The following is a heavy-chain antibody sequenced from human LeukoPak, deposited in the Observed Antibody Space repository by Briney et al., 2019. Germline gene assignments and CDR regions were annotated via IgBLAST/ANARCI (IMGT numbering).Heavy chain of an antibody. CDR1: GGSISSGDYY. V-gene: IGHV4-30-4*08. J-gene: IGHJ4*02. CDR2: IYYSGST. D-gene: IGHD3-10*01. Sequence: PSQTLSVTCTVSGGSISSGDYYWSWIRQPPGKGLEWIGYIYYSGSTYYNPSLKSRVTISVDTSKNQFSLKLSSVTAADTAVYYCARGYGSGSYYNDFDYWGQGTLVTVSS. CDR3: ARGYGSGSYYNDFDY.